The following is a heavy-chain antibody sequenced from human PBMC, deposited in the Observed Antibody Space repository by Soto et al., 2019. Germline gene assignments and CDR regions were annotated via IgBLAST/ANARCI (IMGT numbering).Heavy chain of an antibody. J-gene: IGHJ6*02. CDR2: IVPIFGTT. CDR3: ARVEAVAGLYNYNGLDV. D-gene: IGHD6-19*01. V-gene: IGHV1-69*12. CDR1: GGTFSNYA. Sequence: QVQLVQSGAEVKKPGSSVKVSCKVSGGTFSNYAIDWVRLAPGHGLEWMGGIVPIFGTTYYTQKFQGRATLIADDFTTTAYLEMSSLRSKDTAISYCARVEAVAGLYNYNGLDVWGQGTAVTVS.